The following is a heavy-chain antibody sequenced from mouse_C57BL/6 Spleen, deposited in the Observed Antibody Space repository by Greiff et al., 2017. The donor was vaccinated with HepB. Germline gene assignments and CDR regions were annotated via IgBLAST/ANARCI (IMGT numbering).Heavy chain of an antibody. CDR3: ARSRRTGRYFDY. V-gene: IGHV1-80*01. J-gene: IGHJ2*01. CDR2: IYPGDGDT. D-gene: IGHD4-1*01. CDR1: GYAFSSYW. Sequence: QVQLQQSGAELVKPGASVKISCKASGYAFSSYWMNWVKQRPGKGLEWIGQIYPGDGDTNYNGKFKGKATLTADKSSSTAYMQLSSLTSEDSAVYFCARSRRTGRYFDYWGQGTTLTVSS.